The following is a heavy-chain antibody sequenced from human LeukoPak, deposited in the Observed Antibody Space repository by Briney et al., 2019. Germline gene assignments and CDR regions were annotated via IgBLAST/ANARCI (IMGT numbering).Heavy chain of an antibody. CDR1: GFTFSSYS. J-gene: IGHJ4*02. CDR3: ATIQLAAAPDY. D-gene: IGHD6-13*01. CDR2: ISSSSSYI. V-gene: IGHV3-21*01. Sequence: GESLRLSCAASGFTFSSYSMNWVRQAPGKGLEWVSSISSSSSYIYYADSVKGRFTISRDNAKNSLYLQMNSLRAEDTAVYYCATIQLAAAPDYWGQGTLVTVSS.